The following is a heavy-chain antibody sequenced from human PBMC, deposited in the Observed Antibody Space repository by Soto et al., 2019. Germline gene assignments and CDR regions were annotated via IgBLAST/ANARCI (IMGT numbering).Heavy chain of an antibody. Sequence: SETLSLTCTVSGGSISSGGYYWSWIRQHPGKGLEWIGYIYYSGSTYYNPSLKSRVTISVDTSKNQFSLKLSSVTAADTAVYYCASATENNFGVVARLSYWGQGTLVTVSS. CDR3: ASATENNFGVVARLSY. CDR2: IYYSGST. CDR1: GGSISSGGYY. V-gene: IGHV4-31*03. D-gene: IGHD3-3*01. J-gene: IGHJ4*02.